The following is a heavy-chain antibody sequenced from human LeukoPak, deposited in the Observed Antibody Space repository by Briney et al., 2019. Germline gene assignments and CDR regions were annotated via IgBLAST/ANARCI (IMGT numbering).Heavy chain of an antibody. V-gene: IGHV3-30*04. J-gene: IGHJ3*02. D-gene: IGHD3-10*01. CDR3: ARDGAYRPLGVNDAFDI. CDR2: VTYDGGNK. Sequence: GGPLSLTWAASGFTFSSSDWRWFGRPPPRGRRGGAVVTYDGGNKTYEDSVKGRFTLSRDNSKNTLYLQMNILRAEDTAVYYCARDGAYRPLGVNDAFDIWGQGTKVTVSS. CDR1: GFTFSSSD.